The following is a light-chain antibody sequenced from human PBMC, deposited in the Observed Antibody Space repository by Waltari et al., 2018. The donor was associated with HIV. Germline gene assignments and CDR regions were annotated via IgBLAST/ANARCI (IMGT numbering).Light chain of an antibody. CDR1: SRDVGGYHY. V-gene: IGLV2-14*01. CDR3: SSYTTGSTLVV. CDR2: EGS. J-gene: IGLJ1*01. Sequence: QSALTQPASVSGSPGQSITLSCTGTSRDVGGYHYVPWSQRFPGNAPKLMISEGSNRPSGVSDRLSGSKSGNTASLTISGLQAEDEADYYCSSYTTGSTLVVFGTGTKVIVL.